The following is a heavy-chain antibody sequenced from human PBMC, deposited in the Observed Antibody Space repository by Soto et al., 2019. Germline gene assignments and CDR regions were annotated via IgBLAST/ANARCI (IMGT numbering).Heavy chain of an antibody. J-gene: IGHJ6*02. V-gene: IGHV4-39*01. CDR1: GGSISSSSYY. Sequence: SETLSLTCTVSGGSISSSSYYWGWIRQPPGKGLEWIGSIYYSGSTYYNPSLRSRVTISVDTSKNQFSLKLSSVTAADTAVYYWARHARGSYSYGMDVWGQGTTVTVSS. CDR3: ARHARGSYSYGMDV. CDR2: IYYSGST. D-gene: IGHD3-10*01.